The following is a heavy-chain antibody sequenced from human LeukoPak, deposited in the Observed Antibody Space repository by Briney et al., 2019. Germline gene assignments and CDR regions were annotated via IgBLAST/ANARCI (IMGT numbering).Heavy chain of an antibody. V-gene: IGHV3-66*01. CDR2: IYSGGST. CDR1: GFTVSSNY. D-gene: IGHD1-1*01. CDR3: AREPYLQWFDP. J-gene: IGHJ5*02. Sequence: PGGSLRLSCAASGFTVSSNYMSWVRQAPGKGLEWVSVIYSGGSTYYADSVKGRFTISRDNSKNTLYLQMNSLIAEDTAVYYCAREPYLQWFDPWGQGTLVTVSS.